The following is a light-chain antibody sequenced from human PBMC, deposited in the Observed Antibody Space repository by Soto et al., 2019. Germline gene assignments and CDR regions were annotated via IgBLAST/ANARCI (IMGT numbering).Light chain of an antibody. CDR1: SIGVGNYKY. CDR3: SSYAGSNLWV. Sequence: QSALTQSPSASGSPGQSVTISCTGTSIGVGNYKYVSWYQQHPGKAPKLMIYEVSKRPSGVPDRFSGSKSGNTASLTVSGLQVEDEADYYCSSYAGSNLWVFGGGTKLTVL. CDR2: EVS. V-gene: IGLV2-8*01. J-gene: IGLJ3*02.